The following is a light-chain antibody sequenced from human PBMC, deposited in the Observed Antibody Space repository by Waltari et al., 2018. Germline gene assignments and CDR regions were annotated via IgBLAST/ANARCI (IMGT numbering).Light chain of an antibody. J-gene: IGLJ2*01. CDR2: DVS. CDR3: SSYSSSSIVV. CDR1: SSDVGSYSY. V-gene: IGLV2-14*01. Sequence: QSALTQSASVSGSPGQSITISCTGTSSDVGSYSYVSWYQQHPGRAPKLMIYDVSNRPSGIPNRFSGSKSGHTASLTISGLQAEDEADYYCSSYSSSSIVVFGGGTKLAVL.